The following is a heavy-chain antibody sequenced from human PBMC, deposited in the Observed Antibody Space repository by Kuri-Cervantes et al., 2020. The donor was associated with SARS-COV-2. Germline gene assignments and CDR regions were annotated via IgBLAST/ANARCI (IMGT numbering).Heavy chain of an antibody. V-gene: IGHV3-23*01. CDR1: GFTFSSYA. CDR2: ISGSGGST. J-gene: IGHJ4*02. D-gene: IGHD6-6*01. CDR3: AKRTSTGEYSIPSGPLDY. Sequence: GESLKISCAASGFTFSSYAMSWVRQAPGRGLEWVSAISGSGGSTYYADSVKGRFTISRDNFKNTLYLQMNSLRAEDTAVYYCAKRTSTGEYSIPSGPLDYWGQGTLVTVSS.